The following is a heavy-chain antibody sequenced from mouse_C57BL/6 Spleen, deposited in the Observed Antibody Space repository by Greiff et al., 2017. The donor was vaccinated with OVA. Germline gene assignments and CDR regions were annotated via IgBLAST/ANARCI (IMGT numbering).Heavy chain of an antibody. D-gene: IGHD1-1*01. CDR3: ARQGTTVVATDPWFAY. V-gene: IGHV1-19*01. CDR2: INPYNGGT. CDR1: GYTFTDYY. J-gene: IGHJ3*01. Sequence: EVQLQQSGPVLVKPGASVKMSCKASGYTFTDYYMNWVKQSHGKSLEWIGVINPYNGGTSYNQKFKGKATLTVDKSSSTAYMELNSLTSEDSAVYYGARQGTTVVATDPWFAYWGQGTLVTVSA.